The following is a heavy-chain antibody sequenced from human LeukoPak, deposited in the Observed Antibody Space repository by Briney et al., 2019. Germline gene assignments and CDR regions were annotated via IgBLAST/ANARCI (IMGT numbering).Heavy chain of an antibody. CDR3: ARDYGDYVMFYFDY. CDR1: GFTFSSYW. Sequence: PGGSLRLSCAASGFTFSSYWMSWVRQAPGKGLEWVANIKQDGSEKYYVDSVKGRFTISRDNAKNSLYPQMNSLRAEDTAVYYCARDYGDYVMFYFDYWGQGTLVTVSS. CDR2: IKQDGSEK. J-gene: IGHJ4*02. D-gene: IGHD4-17*01. V-gene: IGHV3-7*01.